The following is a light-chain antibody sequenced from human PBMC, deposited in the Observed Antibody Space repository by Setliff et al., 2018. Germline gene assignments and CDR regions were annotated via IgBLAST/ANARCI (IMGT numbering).Light chain of an antibody. Sequence: QSALTQPRSVSGSPGQSVTIPCTGTSSDVGAYNYVSWYQHHPGKVPKLMVYDVTKRPSVVPDRFSGSKSGNTASLTISGLQAEDEADYYCCSFAGTYYVFGSGTKSPS. J-gene: IGLJ1*01. CDR2: DVT. V-gene: IGLV2-11*01. CDR3: CSFAGTYYV. CDR1: SSDVGAYNY.